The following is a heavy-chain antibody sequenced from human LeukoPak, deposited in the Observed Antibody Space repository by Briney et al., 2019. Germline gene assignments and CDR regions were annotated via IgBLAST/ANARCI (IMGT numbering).Heavy chain of an antibody. CDR1: GGSISSSNW. J-gene: IGHJ4*02. Sequence: SETLSLTCAVSGGSISSSNWWSWVRQPPGKGLEWIGEIYHSGSTNYNPSLKSRVTISVDKSKNQFSLKLSSVTATDTAVYYCARSGIAVAGLDYWGQGTLVTVSS. D-gene: IGHD6-19*01. CDR3: ARSGIAVAGLDY. CDR2: IYHSGST. V-gene: IGHV4-4*02.